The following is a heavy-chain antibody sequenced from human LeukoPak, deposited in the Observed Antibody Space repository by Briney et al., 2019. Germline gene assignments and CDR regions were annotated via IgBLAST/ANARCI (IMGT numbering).Heavy chain of an antibody. V-gene: IGHV7-4-1*02. Sequence: ASVKVSCKASGYAFTSYAMNWVRQAPGQGLEWMGWINTNTGNPTYAQGFTGRFVFSLDTSVSTAYLQISSLKAEDTAVYYCARGITMVRGVRAFDYWGQGTLVTVSS. J-gene: IGHJ4*02. CDR1: GYAFTSYA. CDR3: ARGITMVRGVRAFDY. CDR2: INTNTGNP. D-gene: IGHD3-10*01.